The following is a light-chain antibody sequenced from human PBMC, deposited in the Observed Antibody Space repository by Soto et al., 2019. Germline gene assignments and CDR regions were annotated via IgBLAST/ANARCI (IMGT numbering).Light chain of an antibody. J-gene: IGKJ2*01. CDR3: QQYGDSPPLYT. CDR2: GAS. V-gene: IGKV3-20*01. Sequence: EIVLTQSPGTLSSSPGERATLSCRASQSVSNNYLAWYQQRPGQAPMLLIIGASRRASGIPDRFSGSGSGTEFTLTISRLEPEDFAVYYCQQYGDSPPLYTFGQGTKLEIK. CDR1: QSVSNNY.